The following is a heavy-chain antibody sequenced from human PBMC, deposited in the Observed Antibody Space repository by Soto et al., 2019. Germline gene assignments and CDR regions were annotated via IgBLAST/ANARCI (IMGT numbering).Heavy chain of an antibody. CDR3: AKGILVKPPATRAFDI. CDR2: ISGSGSYT. CDR1: GFSFSNYA. Sequence: EVQLLESGGGLVQPGGSLRLSCAASGFSFSNYAMSWVRQAPGKGLEWVSTISGSGSYTFYADSVKGRFTISRDNSNNALYMEIESLSAGDTALYYCAKGILVKPPATRAFDIWGQGTMVIVSS. V-gene: IGHV3-23*01. J-gene: IGHJ3*02. D-gene: IGHD2-21*01.